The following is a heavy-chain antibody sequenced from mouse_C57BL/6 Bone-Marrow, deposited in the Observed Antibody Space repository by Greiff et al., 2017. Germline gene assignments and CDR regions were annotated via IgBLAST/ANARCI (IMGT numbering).Heavy chain of an antibody. CDR2: INPNNGGT. D-gene: IGHD2-3*01. J-gene: IGHJ4*01. CDR1: GYTFTDYY. CDR3: ARHRWLDY. Sequence: EVQLQQSGPELVKPGASVKISCKASGYTFTDYYMNWVKQSHGKSLEWIGDINPNNGGTSYNQKFKGKATLTVDKSSSTAYMELRSLTSEDSAVYYCARHRWLDYWGQGTSVTVSS. V-gene: IGHV1-26*01.